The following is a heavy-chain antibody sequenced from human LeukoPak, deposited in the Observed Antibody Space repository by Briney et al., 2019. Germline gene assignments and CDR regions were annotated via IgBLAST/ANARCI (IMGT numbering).Heavy chain of an antibody. CDR2: IYHSGST. V-gene: IGHV4-38-2*01. CDR3: ARQEYSYGRDY. CDR1: GYSISSGYY. Sequence: PSETLSLTCAVSGYSISSGYYWGWIRQPPGKGLEWIGSIYHSGSTYYNPSLKSRVTISVDTSKNQFSLKLSSVTAADTAVYYCARQEYSYGRDYWGQGTLVTVP. J-gene: IGHJ4*02. D-gene: IGHD5-18*01.